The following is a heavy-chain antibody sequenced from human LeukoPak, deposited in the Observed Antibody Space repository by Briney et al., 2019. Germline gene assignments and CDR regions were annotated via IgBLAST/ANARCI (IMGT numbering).Heavy chain of an antibody. Sequence: QPGGSLRLSCAASGFTFSSYWMSWVRQAPGKGLEWVANIKQDGSEKYYVDSVKGRFTISRDNAKNSLYLQMDSLRAEDTAVYYCASSSSWARFDPWGQGTLVTVSS. CDR2: IKQDGSEK. D-gene: IGHD6-13*01. CDR3: ASSSSWARFDP. J-gene: IGHJ5*02. V-gene: IGHV3-7*03. CDR1: GFTFSSYW.